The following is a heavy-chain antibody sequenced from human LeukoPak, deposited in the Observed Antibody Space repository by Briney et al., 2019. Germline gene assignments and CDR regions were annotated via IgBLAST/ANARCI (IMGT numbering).Heavy chain of an antibody. J-gene: IGHJ4*02. V-gene: IGHV4-31*03. CDR2: IYYSGNT. D-gene: IGHD5-12*01. CDR3: ARSLLNVDLSGPTNFDY. CDR1: GGSISSGGYY. Sequence: SETLSLTCTVSGGSISSGGYYWSWIRQHPGKGLEWIGYIYYSGNTYYKPSLQSRVTISKDTSNNQFSLKLSSVTAADTAVYHCARSLLNVDLSGPTNFDYWGQGTLVTVSS.